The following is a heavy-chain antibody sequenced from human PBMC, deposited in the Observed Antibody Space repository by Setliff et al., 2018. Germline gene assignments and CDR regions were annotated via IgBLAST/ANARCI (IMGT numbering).Heavy chain of an antibody. D-gene: IGHD3-10*01. V-gene: IGHV3-15*01. Sequence: GGSLRLSCLASGFSFSNTKMSWIRQAPGKGLEWVSRIKSAADGGTIEYAAAVNGRFTVSRDDSKNTLFLQMNSLKTEDTALYYCTTDWSRGDSGNYLRLDYWGPGTLVTVSS. J-gene: IGHJ4*02. CDR1: GFSFSNTK. CDR3: TTDWSRGDSGNYLRLDY. CDR2: IKSAADGGTI.